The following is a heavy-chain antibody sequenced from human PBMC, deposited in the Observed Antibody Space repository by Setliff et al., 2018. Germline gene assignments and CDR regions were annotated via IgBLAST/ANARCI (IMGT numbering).Heavy chain of an antibody. CDR1: GDSISSGSYY. Sequence: SETLSLTCTVSGDSISSGSYYWTWIRQPAGKGLEWIGHFRTGGSTNYNRSLRSRVSISVDTSKNQFSLKLSAVTAADTAVYYCARDVRYYYGSGSYYNDWFDPWGQGTLVTVSS. CDR2: FRTGGST. J-gene: IGHJ5*02. CDR3: ARDVRYYYGSGSYYNDWFDP. D-gene: IGHD3-10*01. V-gene: IGHV4-61*09.